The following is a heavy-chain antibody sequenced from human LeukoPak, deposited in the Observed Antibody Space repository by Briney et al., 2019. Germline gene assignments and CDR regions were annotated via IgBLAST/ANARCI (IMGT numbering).Heavy chain of an antibody. CDR2: ISGSGGGT. Sequence: QPGGSLRLSCAASGFTFSSYAMSWVRQAPGKGLEWVSGISGSGGGTYYADSVKGRFTISRDNSKNTLYLQMNSLRAEDTAVYYCAREGGGPSGAFDIWGQGTMVSVSS. CDR1: GFTFSSYA. J-gene: IGHJ3*02. V-gene: IGHV3-23*01. D-gene: IGHD3-10*01. CDR3: AREGGGPSGAFDI.